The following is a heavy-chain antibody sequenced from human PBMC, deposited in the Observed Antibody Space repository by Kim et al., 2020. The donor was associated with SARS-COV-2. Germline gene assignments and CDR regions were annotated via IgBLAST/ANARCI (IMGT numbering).Heavy chain of an antibody. J-gene: IGHJ5*02. Sequence: SVKGRFTISRDNAKNSLYLQMNSLRAEDTALYYCAKEGVQDYVGLDWFDPWGQGTLVTVSS. V-gene: IGHV3-9*01. CDR3: AKEGVQDYVGLDWFDP. D-gene: IGHD3-10*01.